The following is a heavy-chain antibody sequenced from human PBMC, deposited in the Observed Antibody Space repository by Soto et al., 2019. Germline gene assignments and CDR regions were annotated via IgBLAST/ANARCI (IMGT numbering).Heavy chain of an antibody. V-gene: IGHV3-30*04. J-gene: IGHJ4*02. CDR1: AFTFSSFA. Sequence: QVQLVEPGGGVVQPGGSLRLSCAVSAFTFSSFAMHWVRQAPGKGLEWGAIISYDGRNKYYAASVKGRFTISRDNSKNTLYLQMNSLRAEDTAVYYCARDYYYDGSGHFDYWGQGTLVTVSS. CDR3: ARDYYYDGSGHFDY. CDR2: ISYDGRNK. D-gene: IGHD3-22*01.